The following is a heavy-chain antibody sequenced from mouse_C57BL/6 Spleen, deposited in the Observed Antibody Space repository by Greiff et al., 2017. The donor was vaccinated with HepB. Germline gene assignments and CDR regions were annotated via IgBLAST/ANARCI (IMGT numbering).Heavy chain of an antibody. CDR1: GYAFTSSW. V-gene: IGHV1-82*01. D-gene: IGHD1-1*01. Sequence: QVQLQQSGPELVKPGASVKISCKASGYAFTSSWLNWVKQRPGKGLEWIGRIYPGDGDTNYNRKFKGKATLTADKSSSTAYMQLSSLTSEDSAVYFCARDRYDGSSAGDYWGQGTLVTVSA. J-gene: IGHJ3*01. CDR3: ARDRYDGSSAGDY. CDR2: IYPGDGDT.